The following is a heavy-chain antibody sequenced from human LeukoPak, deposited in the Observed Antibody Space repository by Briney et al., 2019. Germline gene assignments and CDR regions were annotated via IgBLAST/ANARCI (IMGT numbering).Heavy chain of an antibody. D-gene: IGHD3-22*01. Sequence: ASVKVSCKASGYTFTSYAMHWVRQAPGQRLEWMGWINAGNGNTKYSQKFQGRVTITRDTSASTVYMELSSLRSEDTAVYYCARDRYDSSGYGYYFDYWGQGTLVTVSS. CDR3: ARDRYDSSGYGYYFDY. J-gene: IGHJ4*02. CDR1: GYTFTSYA. CDR2: INAGNGNT. V-gene: IGHV1-3*01.